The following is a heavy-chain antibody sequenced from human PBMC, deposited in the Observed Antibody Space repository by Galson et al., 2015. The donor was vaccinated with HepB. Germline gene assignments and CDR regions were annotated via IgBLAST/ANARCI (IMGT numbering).Heavy chain of an antibody. CDR1: GFTFSSYA. J-gene: IGHJ4*02. CDR3: AREEGYSGYSDLDY. D-gene: IGHD5-12*01. V-gene: IGHV3-23*01. Sequence: SLGLSCAASGFTFSSYAMSWVRQAPGKGLEWVSAISGSGGSTYYADSVKGRFTISRDNSKNTLYLQMNSLRAEDTAVYYCAREEGYSGYSDLDYWGQGTLVTVSS. CDR2: ISGSGGST.